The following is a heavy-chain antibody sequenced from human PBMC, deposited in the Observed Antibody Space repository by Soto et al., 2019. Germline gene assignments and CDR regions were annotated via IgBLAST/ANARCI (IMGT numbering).Heavy chain of an antibody. V-gene: IGHV3-30*04. CDR2: ISGDGKSK. CDR1: GVTFSRYA. CDR3: ARDRNPRVATYYYGMDV. J-gene: IGHJ6*02. D-gene: IGHD5-12*01. Sequence: GGALRLSCGGSGVTFSRYAMHWGRPAPGKGLGWVAVISGDGKSKFYTDSVKGRFTISRDNSVNTLYLQMNSLRVEDTAVYYCARDRNPRVATYYYGMDVWGQGTTVTVSS.